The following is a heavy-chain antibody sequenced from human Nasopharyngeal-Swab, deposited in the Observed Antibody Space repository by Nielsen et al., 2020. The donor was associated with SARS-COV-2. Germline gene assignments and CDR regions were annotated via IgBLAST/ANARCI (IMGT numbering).Heavy chain of an antibody. CDR1: GFTFSSYA. D-gene: IGHD5-24*01. V-gene: IGHV3-30-3*01. Sequence: GESLKLSCAASGFTFSSYAMHWVRQAPGKGLEWVAVISYDGSNKYYADSVKGRFTISRDNSKNTLYLHMNSLRAEDTAVYYCARGDGYNYPFDYWGQGTLVTVSS. J-gene: IGHJ4*02. CDR3: ARGDGYNYPFDY. CDR2: ISYDGSNK.